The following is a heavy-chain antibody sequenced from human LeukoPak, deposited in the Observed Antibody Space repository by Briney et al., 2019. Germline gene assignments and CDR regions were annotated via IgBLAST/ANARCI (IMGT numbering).Heavy chain of an antibody. CDR1: GGSISSGDYY. J-gene: IGHJ3*02. CDR2: IYYSGST. Sequence: PSQTLSLTCTVSGGSISSGDYYWSWIRQPPGKGLEWIGYIYYSGSTYYNPSLKSRVTISVDTSKNQFSLKLSSVTAADTAVYYCARVPPYYDILSFDIWGQGTMVTVSS. CDR3: ARVPPYYDILSFDI. D-gene: IGHD3-9*01. V-gene: IGHV4-30-4*08.